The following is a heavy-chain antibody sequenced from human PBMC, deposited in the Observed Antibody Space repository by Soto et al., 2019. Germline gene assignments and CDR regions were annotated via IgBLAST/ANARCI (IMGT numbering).Heavy chain of an antibody. Sequence: QAHLVQSGVEVKTPGASVKVSCQASGYTFFTYDISWVRQAPGQGLEWMGWISTYSGDTKYAQKFQGRVTMTTDTCTTTAYLGLRSLRSDDTAVYYCARHHGPTTSENWFDTWGQGTLVNVSS. CDR2: ISTYSGDT. D-gene: IGHD5-12*01. V-gene: IGHV1-18*01. CDR3: ARHHGPTTSENWFDT. CDR1: GYTFFTYD. J-gene: IGHJ5*02.